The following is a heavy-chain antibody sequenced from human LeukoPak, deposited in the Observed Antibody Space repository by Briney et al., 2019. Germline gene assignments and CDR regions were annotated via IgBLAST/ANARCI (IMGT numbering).Heavy chain of an antibody. CDR2: IYHSGGT. CDR1: GGSISRGGYS. V-gene: IGHV4-30-2*03. D-gene: IGHD6-19*01. Sequence: SETLSLTCAVSGGSISRGGYSWSWIRQPPGKGLEWIGYIYHSGGTYYNPSLKSRVTISVDTSKTQFSLKLSSVTAADTAVYYCARHYIAVAGTLDYWGQGTLVTVSS. J-gene: IGHJ4*02. CDR3: ARHYIAVAGTLDY.